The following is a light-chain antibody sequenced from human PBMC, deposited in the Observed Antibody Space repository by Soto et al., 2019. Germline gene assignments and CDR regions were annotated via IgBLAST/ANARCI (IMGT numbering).Light chain of an antibody. J-gene: IGLJ3*02. CDR3: CSYAGSYTWV. CDR1: SSDVGDYNY. CDR2: DVS. V-gene: IGLV2-11*01. Sequence: QAVVTQPRSVSGSPGQSVTISCTGTSSDVGDYNYVSWYEQRPGKAPKVMIYDVSRRPSGVPDRFSGSKSGNTASLTISGLQAEDEADYYCCSYAGSYTWVFGGGTKVTVL.